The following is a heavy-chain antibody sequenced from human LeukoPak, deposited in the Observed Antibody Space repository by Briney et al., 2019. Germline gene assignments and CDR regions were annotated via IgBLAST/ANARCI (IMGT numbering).Heavy chain of an antibody. CDR3: ARDSPFFDY. Sequence: GGSLRLSCADSGFTFISYGMHWVRQAPGKGLEWVAVISYDGSNKYYADSVKGRLTISRDNSKNTLYLQMNSLRAEDTAVYYCARDSPFFDYWGQGTLVTVSS. CDR2: ISYDGSNK. CDR1: GFTFISYG. J-gene: IGHJ4*02. V-gene: IGHV3-30*03.